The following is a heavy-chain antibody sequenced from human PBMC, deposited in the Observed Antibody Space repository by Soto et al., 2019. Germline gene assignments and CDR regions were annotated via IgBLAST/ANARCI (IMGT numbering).Heavy chain of an antibody. Sequence: ASVKVSCKASGYTFTSYGISWVRQAPGQGLEWMGWISAYNGNTNYAQKLQGRVTMTTDTSTSTAYMELRSLRSDDTAVYYCARDKNYGDYGARYYYGMDVWGQGTTVTVSS. J-gene: IGHJ6*02. V-gene: IGHV1-18*01. CDR3: ARDKNYGDYGARYYYGMDV. CDR1: GYTFTSYG. D-gene: IGHD4-17*01. CDR2: ISAYNGNT.